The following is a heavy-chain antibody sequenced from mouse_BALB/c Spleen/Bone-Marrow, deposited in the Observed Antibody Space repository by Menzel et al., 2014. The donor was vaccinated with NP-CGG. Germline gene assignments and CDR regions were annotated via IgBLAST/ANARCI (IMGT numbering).Heavy chain of an antibody. J-gene: IGHJ3*01. CDR2: ISSGGGST. Sequence: VMLVESGGGLVKPGGSLKLSCAASGFAFSSYDMSWVRQTPEKRLEWVAYISSGGGSTYYSDTVKGRFTISRDNAKNTLYLQMSSLKSEDTAMYYCARQILRGFAYWGQGTLVTVSA. CDR1: GFAFSSYD. CDR3: ARQILRGFAY. V-gene: IGHV5-12-1*01. D-gene: IGHD1-1*01.